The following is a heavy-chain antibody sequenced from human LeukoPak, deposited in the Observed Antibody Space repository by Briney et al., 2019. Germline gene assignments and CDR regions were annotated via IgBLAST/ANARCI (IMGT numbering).Heavy chain of an antibody. CDR2: VSYDGTRK. Sequence: GGSLRLSCVASGFIFSTFGMHWVRQAPGKGLEWVAVVSYDGTRKYYADSVKGRCTISRDNSKNTLHLQMNSLRGEDTAVYYCAKDPGDSSGWYWRFDPWGQGTVVIVSS. CDR3: AKDPGDSSGWYWRFDP. J-gene: IGHJ5*02. V-gene: IGHV3-30*18. CDR1: GFIFSTFG. D-gene: IGHD6-19*01.